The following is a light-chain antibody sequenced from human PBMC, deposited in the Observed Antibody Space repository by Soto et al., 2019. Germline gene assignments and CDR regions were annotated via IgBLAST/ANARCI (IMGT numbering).Light chain of an antibody. J-gene: IGKJ4*01. V-gene: IGKV3-11*01. CDR1: ESVSRY. CDR3: QQRSNWPST. Sequence: EIVLTQSPATLSLSPGNRATLSCRASESVSRYLAWYQQKPGQAPRLLIYDASNRATGIPARFSGSGSGTDCPFSITSVEAGDFAVYYCQQRSNWPSTFGGGTKVEIK. CDR2: DAS.